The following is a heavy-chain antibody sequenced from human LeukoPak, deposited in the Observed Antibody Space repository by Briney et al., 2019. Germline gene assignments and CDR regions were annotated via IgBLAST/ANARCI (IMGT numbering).Heavy chain of an antibody. CDR2: ISASGGST. V-gene: IGHV3-23*01. CDR1: GFTFSSHA. J-gene: IGHJ4*02. D-gene: IGHD3-22*01. CDR3: AKDRDSSGYYDY. Sequence: GGSLRLSCAASGFTFSSHAMSWVRQAPGKGLEWVSAISASGGSTSYADSVRGRFTISRDNPKNTRFLQMNSLRAEDTAVYYCAKDRDSSGYYDYWGQGTLVTVSS.